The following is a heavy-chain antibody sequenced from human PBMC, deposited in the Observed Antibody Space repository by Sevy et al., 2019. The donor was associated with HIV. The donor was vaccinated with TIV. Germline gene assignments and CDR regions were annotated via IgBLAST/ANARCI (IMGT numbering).Heavy chain of an antibody. V-gene: IGHV3-23*01. J-gene: IGHJ3*02. D-gene: IGHD6-13*01. CDR1: GFTFSNYG. CDR3: VKGGSISATGNDAFDI. Sequence: GGSLRLSCAASGFTFSNYGMNWVRQAPGKGLEWVSVINNSGDTTYYADSLKGRFTISRDNSENTLYLQMNSLRAEDTAVYYCVKGGSISATGNDAFDIWGQGTMVTVSS. CDR2: INNSGDTT.